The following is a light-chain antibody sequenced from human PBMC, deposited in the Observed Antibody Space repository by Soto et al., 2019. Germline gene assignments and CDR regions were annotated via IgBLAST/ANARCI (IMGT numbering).Light chain of an antibody. Sequence: LTQPPSASGSPGQSVTISCTGTRSDVGSYNYVSWYQQRPGKAPKLMIYEVHKRPSGVPDRFSGSKSGNTASLTVSGLQAEDEADYYCSSYAGSNNFVAFGSGTKVTVL. CDR3: SSYAGSNNFVA. CDR1: RSDVGSYNY. J-gene: IGLJ1*01. CDR2: EVH. V-gene: IGLV2-8*01.